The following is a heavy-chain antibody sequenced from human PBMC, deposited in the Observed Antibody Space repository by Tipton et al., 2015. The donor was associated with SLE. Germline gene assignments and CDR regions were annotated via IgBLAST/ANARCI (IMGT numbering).Heavy chain of an antibody. D-gene: IGHD6-6*01. V-gene: IGHV4-34*01. CDR2: IYYSGST. CDR1: GGSFSGYY. Sequence: LRLSCAVYGGSFSGYYWSWIRQPPGKGLEWIGSIYYSGSTYYNPSLKSRVTISVDTSKDQFSLKLSSVTAADTAVYYCARGWDSSSSPHFDYWGQGTLVTVSS. J-gene: IGHJ4*02. CDR3: ARGWDSSSSPHFDY.